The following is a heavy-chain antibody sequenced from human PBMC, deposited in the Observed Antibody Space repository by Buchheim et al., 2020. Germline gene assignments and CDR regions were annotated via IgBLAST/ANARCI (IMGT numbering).Heavy chain of an antibody. V-gene: IGHV3-33*01. D-gene: IGHD4-11*01. Sequence: QVQLVESGGGVVQPGRSLRLSCAASEFTFSSYGMHWVRQAPGKGLEWVAVIWYDGSNKYYADSVKGRFTISRDNSKNTLYLQMNSLRAEDTAVYYCARGGPYSNYDFDYWGQGTL. CDR2: IWYDGSNK. J-gene: IGHJ4*02. CDR3: ARGGPYSNYDFDY. CDR1: EFTFSSYG.